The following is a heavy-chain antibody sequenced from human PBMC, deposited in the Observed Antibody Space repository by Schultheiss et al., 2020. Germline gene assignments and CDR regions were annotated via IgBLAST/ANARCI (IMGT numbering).Heavy chain of an antibody. CDR3: ARDRGILNYYGMDV. CDR2: INHSGST. J-gene: IGHJ6*02. Sequence: SQTLSLTCTVSGGSISSSSYYWGWIRQPPGKGLEWIGEINHSGSTNYNPSLKTRLAISVDTSNSQFSLELTSVTAADTAVYYCARDRGILNYYGMDVWGQGTTVAVSS. D-gene: IGHD3-10*01. CDR1: GGSISSSSYY. V-gene: IGHV4-39*07.